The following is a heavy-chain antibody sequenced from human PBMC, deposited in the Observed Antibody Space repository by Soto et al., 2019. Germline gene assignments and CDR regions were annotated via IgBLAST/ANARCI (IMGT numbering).Heavy chain of an antibody. Sequence: PGGSLRLSCAASGFTFDDYAMHWVRQAPGKGLEWVSGISWNSGSIGYADSVKGRFTISRDNAKNSLYLQMNSLRAEDTALYYCAKDIHLGELSLDYFDYWGQGTLVTVSS. V-gene: IGHV3-9*01. CDR2: ISWNSGSI. CDR1: GFTFDDYA. J-gene: IGHJ4*02. D-gene: IGHD3-16*02. CDR3: AKDIHLGELSLDYFDY.